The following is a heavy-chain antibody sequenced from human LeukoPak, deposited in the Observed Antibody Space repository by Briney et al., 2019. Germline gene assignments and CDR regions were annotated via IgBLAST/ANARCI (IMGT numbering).Heavy chain of an antibody. Sequence: SVKVSCKASGGTLSSYAISWVRQAPGQGLEWMGGIIPIFGTANYAQKFQGRVTITADESTSTAYMELSSLRSEDTAVYYCARDLGYFANWFDPWGQGTLVTVSS. CDR1: GGTLSSYA. V-gene: IGHV1-69*13. J-gene: IGHJ5*02. D-gene: IGHD2-15*01. CDR3: ARDLGYFANWFDP. CDR2: IIPIFGTA.